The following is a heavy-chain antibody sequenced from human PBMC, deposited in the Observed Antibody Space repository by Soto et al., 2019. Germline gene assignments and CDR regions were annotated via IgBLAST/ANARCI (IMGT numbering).Heavy chain of an antibody. D-gene: IGHD6-6*01. CDR3: ASLYSSSSSLDY. CDR1: GFTLSNYW. Sequence: PGGSLRLSCAASGFTLSNYWMHWVRQAPGKGLVWVSRINGDGSSTKYADSVKGRFTISIDNAKNTVYLQMNSLTAEDTAVYYCASLYSSSSSLDYWGQGTLVTVSS. CDR2: INGDGSST. J-gene: IGHJ4*02. V-gene: IGHV3-74*01.